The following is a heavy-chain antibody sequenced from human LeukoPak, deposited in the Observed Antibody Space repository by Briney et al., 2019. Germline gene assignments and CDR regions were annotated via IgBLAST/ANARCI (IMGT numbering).Heavy chain of an antibody. V-gene: IGHV4-38-2*02. Sequence: SETLSLTCTVSGYSISGGYYWGWIRQPPGKGLEWIGSIYHSGSTYYNPSLKSRVTISVDTSKNQFSLKLSSVTAADTAVYYCARVFQTYYYDSSGYSVSDWFDPWGQGTLVTVSS. CDR2: IYHSGST. CDR3: ARVFQTYYYDSSGYSVSDWFDP. J-gene: IGHJ5*02. CDR1: GYSISGGYY. D-gene: IGHD3-22*01.